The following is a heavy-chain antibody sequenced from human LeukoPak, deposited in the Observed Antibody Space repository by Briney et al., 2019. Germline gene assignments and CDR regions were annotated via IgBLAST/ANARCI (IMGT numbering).Heavy chain of an antibody. CDR2: IYRDGRT. V-gene: IGHV3-66*01. D-gene: IGHD3-10*01. Sequence: GGSLRLSCAASGLTVSSNYMSWVRQAPGKGLEWVSVIYRDGRTYYADSVKGRFTISRDTSRNTLYFQMNSLRVEDAAVYYCARDRYYASENYLLFDCWGQGTLVTVSS. CDR1: GLTVSSNY. J-gene: IGHJ4*02. CDR3: ARDRYYASENYLLFDC.